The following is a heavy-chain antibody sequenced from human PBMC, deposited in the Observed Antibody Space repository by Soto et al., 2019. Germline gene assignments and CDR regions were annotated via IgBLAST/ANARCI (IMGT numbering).Heavy chain of an antibody. CDR1: GGTFSSYA. D-gene: IGHD2-15*01. J-gene: IGHJ4*02. CDR3: ERWGAEGSATATHFDY. CDR2: TIPIFGTA. Sequence: QVQLVQSGAEVKKPGSSVKVSCKASGGTFSSYAISWVRQAPGQGLEWMGGTIPIFGTANYAQKFQGRVTITADESTSTAYRELSSLRSEDTAVYYCERWGAEGSATATHFDYWGQGTLVTVSS. V-gene: IGHV1-69*01.